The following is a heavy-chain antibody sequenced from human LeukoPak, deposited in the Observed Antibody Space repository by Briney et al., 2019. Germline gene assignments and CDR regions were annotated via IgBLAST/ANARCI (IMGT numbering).Heavy chain of an antibody. J-gene: IGHJ4*02. Sequence: ASVKVSCKASGYTFTSYGISWVRQAPGQGLEWMGWISAYNGNTNYAQKLQGRVTMTTDTSTSTAYMELRSLRSDDTAVYYCARAVYYYGSGSYAHFDYWGQGTLVTVSS. V-gene: IGHV1-18*01. CDR2: ISAYNGNT. CDR3: ARAVYYYGSGSYAHFDY. D-gene: IGHD3-10*01. CDR1: GYTFTSYG.